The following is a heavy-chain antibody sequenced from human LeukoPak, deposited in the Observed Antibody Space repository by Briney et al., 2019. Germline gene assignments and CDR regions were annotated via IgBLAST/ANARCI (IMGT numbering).Heavy chain of an antibody. CDR3: ARNSSSDGYKSARSFDL. CDR2: IYQSGST. J-gene: IGHJ2*01. Sequence: PSETLSLTCTVSSGSLSSGSYYWSWIRQPAGKGLEWIGSIYQSGSTHYNPSLKSRVTISVDTSKNQFSLKLSSVTAADTAVYYCARNSSSDGYKSARSFDLWGRGTLVTVSS. D-gene: IGHD5-24*01. V-gene: IGHV4-61*02. CDR1: SGSLSSGSYY.